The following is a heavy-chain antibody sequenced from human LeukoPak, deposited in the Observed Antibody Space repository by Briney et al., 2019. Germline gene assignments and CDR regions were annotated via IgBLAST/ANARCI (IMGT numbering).Heavy chain of an antibody. D-gene: IGHD6-13*01. Sequence: SETLSLTCAVYGGSFSGYYWSWIRQPPGKGLEWIGEINHSGSTNYNPSLKSRVTISVDTSKNQFSLKLSSVTAADTAVYYCARGRGIAAAGTSLDYWDQGTLVTVSS. J-gene: IGHJ4*02. CDR1: GGSFSGYY. V-gene: IGHV4-34*01. CDR2: INHSGST. CDR3: ARGRGIAAAGTSLDY.